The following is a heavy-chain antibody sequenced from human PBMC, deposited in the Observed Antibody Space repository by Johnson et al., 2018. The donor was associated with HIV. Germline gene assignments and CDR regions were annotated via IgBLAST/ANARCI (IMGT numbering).Heavy chain of an antibody. Sequence: VQLVESGGGVVQPGGSLRLSCAASGFTFSNYGIHWVRQAPGKGLEWVAFIRYDGSNKYYADSVKGRFTISRDNSKNTMYLQMNSLRAEDTAVYYCARSPPDYYDSRGAFDIWGRGTMVTVSS. V-gene: IGHV3-33*01. CDR1: GFTFSNYG. CDR2: IRYDGSNK. D-gene: IGHD3-22*01. CDR3: ARSPPDYYDSRGAFDI. J-gene: IGHJ3*02.